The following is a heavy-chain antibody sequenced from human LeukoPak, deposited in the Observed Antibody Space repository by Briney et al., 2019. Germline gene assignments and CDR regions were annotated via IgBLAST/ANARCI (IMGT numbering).Heavy chain of an antibody. Sequence: SQTMSLTCTVSGGSISSGGYYWSWIRQHTGKGLEWIGYIYYSGSTYYNPSLKSRVTISVDTSKNQFSLKLSSVTAADTAVYYCARHGDRSWCDASDIWGQGTMVTVSS. J-gene: IGHJ3*02. CDR1: GGSISSGGYY. D-gene: IGHD6-13*01. V-gene: IGHV4-31*03. CDR3: ARHGDRSWCDASDI. CDR2: IYYSGST.